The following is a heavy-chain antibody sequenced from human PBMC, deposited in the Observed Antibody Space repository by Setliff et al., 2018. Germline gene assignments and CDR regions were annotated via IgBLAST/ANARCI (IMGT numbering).Heavy chain of an antibody. D-gene: IGHD2-8*02. CDR2: TNWNGGST. CDR3: ARPVPYCSGGVCSEDNWFDS. V-gene: IGHV3-20*04. Sequence: PGGSLRLSCEGFGFTFDVFGLSWIRQAPGKGLEWVSGTNWNGGSTAYADSVKGRFTISRDNAKNTLFLQMNRLRLEDTAVYYCARPVPYCSGGVCSEDNWFDSWGQGTLVTVSS. CDR1: GFTFDVFG. J-gene: IGHJ5*01.